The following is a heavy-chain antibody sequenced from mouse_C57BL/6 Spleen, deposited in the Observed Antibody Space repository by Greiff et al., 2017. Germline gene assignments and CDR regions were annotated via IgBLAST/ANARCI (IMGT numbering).Heavy chain of an antibody. CDR3: ASYSNYPWFAY. J-gene: IGHJ3*01. Sequence: QVQLKESGAELMKPGASVKLSCTATGYTFTGYWIEWVKQRPGHGLEWIGEILPGSGSTNYNEKFKGKATFTADTSSNTAYMQLSSLTTADSAIYYCASYSNYPWFAYWGQGTLVTVSA. CDR2: ILPGSGST. D-gene: IGHD2-5*01. V-gene: IGHV1-9*01. CDR1: GYTFTGYW.